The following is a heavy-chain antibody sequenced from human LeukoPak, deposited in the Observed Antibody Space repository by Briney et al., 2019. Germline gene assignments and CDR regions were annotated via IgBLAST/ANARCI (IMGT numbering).Heavy chain of an antibody. Sequence: PGGSLRLSCAASGFTFSSYALSWVRQAPGKGLEWVSAISNSGDSTYYADSVKGRLTISRDNSKDTLFLQMNSLRAEDTAVYYCAREGPRGNSQFDYWGQGTLVTVSS. J-gene: IGHJ4*02. CDR1: GFTFSSYA. CDR2: ISNSGDST. V-gene: IGHV3-23*01. CDR3: AREGPRGNSQFDY. D-gene: IGHD2/OR15-2a*01.